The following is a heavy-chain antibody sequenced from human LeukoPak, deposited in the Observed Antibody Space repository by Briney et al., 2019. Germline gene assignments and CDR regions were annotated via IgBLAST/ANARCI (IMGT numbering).Heavy chain of an antibody. CDR1: AFTFSSSW. CDR3: AREPAAGQGDWFDP. D-gene: IGHD6-13*01. J-gene: IGHJ5*02. CDR2: INQDGSDK. Sequence: GGPLKLFCAASAFTFSSSWMSCVRQAPGEGLEGVANINQDGSDKSDVDSVKGRFTISRDNAKNSLYLQMNSLRAEDTAVYYCAREPAAGQGDWFDPWGQGTLVTVSS. V-gene: IGHV3-7*03.